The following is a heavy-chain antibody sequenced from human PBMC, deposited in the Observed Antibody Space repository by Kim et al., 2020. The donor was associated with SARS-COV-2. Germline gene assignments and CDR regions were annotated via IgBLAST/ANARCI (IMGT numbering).Heavy chain of an antibody. D-gene: IGHD2-2*02. CDR1: GGSINDDRHY. CDR3: VKLSHCCGTTRNTNWLDP. V-gene: IGHV4-39*01. Sequence: SETLSLTCTVSGGSINDDRHYWGWMRQPPGKGLEWIGSLYYSGTTHYNPSLQSRVTISVDTSKSQFSLNLSSVTAADTAVYFCVKLSHCCGTTRNTNWLDPWGQGTLVTVSS. CDR2: LYYSGTT. J-gene: IGHJ5*02.